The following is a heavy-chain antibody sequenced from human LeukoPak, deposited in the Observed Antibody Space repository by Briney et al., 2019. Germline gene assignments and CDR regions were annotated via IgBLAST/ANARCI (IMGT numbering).Heavy chain of an antibody. V-gene: IGHV1-2*02. D-gene: IGHD3-22*01. Sequence: ASVQVSCKASGYTFPDYYLHWVRQPPGQGLEWMGWLNPYSGDTNDAQNFQGRVTMTRDTSINPAYMELSRLRSDDTAVYYCVRSSYDSSLRFDDYWGQGTLVTVSS. CDR2: LNPYSGDT. CDR3: VRSSYDSSLRFDDY. CDR1: GYTFPDYY. J-gene: IGHJ4*02.